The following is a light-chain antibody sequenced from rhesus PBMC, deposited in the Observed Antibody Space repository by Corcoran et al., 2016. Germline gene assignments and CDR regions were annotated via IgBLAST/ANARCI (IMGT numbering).Light chain of an antibody. CDR3: QQSSDFWT. J-gene: IGKJ1*01. CDR1: QSVDSY. V-gene: IGKV3-24*04. CDR2: GAS. Sequence: EIVVTQSPATLSLSPGERATLSCRASQSVDSYLAWYQQKPGQAPRLLIYGASSRATGIPERFSGRGSGTDFTLTSSSLEPEDVGVYYCQQSSDFWTFGQGTKVEIK.